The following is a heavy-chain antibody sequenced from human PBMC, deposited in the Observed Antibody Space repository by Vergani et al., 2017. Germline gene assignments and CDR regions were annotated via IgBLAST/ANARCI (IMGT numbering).Heavy chain of an antibody. J-gene: IGHJ4*02. D-gene: IGHD3-16*01. CDR3: ARPDRNEFGGWLAGIDY. CDR1: GYSFTSYW. V-gene: IGHV5-51*01. Sequence: EVQLVQSGAEVKKPGESLKISCKGSGYSFTSYWIGWVRQMPGKGLEWMGIIYPGDSDTSYSPSFQGQVTISADKSISTAYLQWSSLKASDTAMYDCARPDRNEFGGWLAGIDYGGQGTLVTVSS. CDR2: IYPGDSDT.